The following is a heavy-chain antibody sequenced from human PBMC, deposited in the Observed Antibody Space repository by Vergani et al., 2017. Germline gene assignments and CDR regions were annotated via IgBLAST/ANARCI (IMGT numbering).Heavy chain of an antibody. J-gene: IGHJ5*01. V-gene: IGHV3-64*01. CDR2: ISRDGGDT. CDR1: GFTFRNYI. Sequence: EVQLVESGGGLVQPGRSLRLSCAASGFTFRNYIMHWVRQTPGRGLEYVSGISRDGGDTYHANSVRGRFTISRDNSKNTVYLQMGSLETEDTAVYYCASGGXRGTTLSTTWFDSWCQGTLVTVSS. D-gene: IGHD1-1*01. CDR3: ASGGXRGTTLSTTWFDS.